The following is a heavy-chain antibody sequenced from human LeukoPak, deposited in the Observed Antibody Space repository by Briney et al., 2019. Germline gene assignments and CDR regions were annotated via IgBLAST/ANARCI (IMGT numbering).Heavy chain of an antibody. D-gene: IGHD6-13*01. J-gene: IGHJ4*02. Sequence: SETLSLTCAVYGGSFSGYYWSWIRQPPGKGLEWIGEINHSGSTNYNPSLKVRVTISVDTSKNQFSLKLSSVTAADTAVYYCARGRRYSSSWRKVGYYFDYWGQGTLVTVSS. CDR2: INHSGST. CDR1: GGSFSGYY. V-gene: IGHV4-34*01. CDR3: ARGRRYSSSWRKVGYYFDY.